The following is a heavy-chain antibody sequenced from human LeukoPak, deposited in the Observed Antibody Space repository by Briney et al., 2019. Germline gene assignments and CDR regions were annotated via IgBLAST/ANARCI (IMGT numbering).Heavy chain of an antibody. CDR2: ITHSGST. D-gene: IGHD6-19*01. CDR3: ARRLYSSGPDAFDI. Sequence: SETLSLTCAVYGGSFSDDYWIWIRQSPGKGLEWIGEITHSGSTNYNPSLKSRVTISVDTSNNQFSLRLSSVTAADTAEYYCARRLYSSGPDAFDIWGQGTMVTVSS. J-gene: IGHJ3*02. V-gene: IGHV4-34*01. CDR1: GGSFSDDY.